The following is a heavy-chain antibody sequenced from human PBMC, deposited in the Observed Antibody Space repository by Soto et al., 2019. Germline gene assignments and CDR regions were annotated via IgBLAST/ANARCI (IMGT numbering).Heavy chain of an antibody. D-gene: IGHD3-3*01. Sequence: EVQLVESGGGLVQPGGSLRLSCAVSGFTVSSDYMNWVRQAPGKRLEWVSFIYSGGNTYYADSVKGRFTISRDNSKNMSYLPMNSLRVEDTAVYYCAREVRVRGFAFDIWGQGTMVTVSS. J-gene: IGHJ3*02. CDR3: AREVRVRGFAFDI. V-gene: IGHV3-66*01. CDR1: GFTVSSDY. CDR2: IYSGGNT.